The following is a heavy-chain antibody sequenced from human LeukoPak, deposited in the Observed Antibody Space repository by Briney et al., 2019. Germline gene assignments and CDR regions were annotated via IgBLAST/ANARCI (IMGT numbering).Heavy chain of an antibody. CDR3: ARRYDFWSGYREFDY. D-gene: IGHD3-3*01. V-gene: IGHV5-51*01. CDR1: GCSFTSYW. CDR2: IYPGDSDT. J-gene: IGHJ4*02. Sequence: ESLKISCKGSGCSFTSYWIGWVRQMPGKGLEWMGIIYPGDSDTRYSPSFQGQVTISADKSISTAYLQWSSLKASDTAMYYCARRYDFWSGYREFDYWGQGTLVTVSS.